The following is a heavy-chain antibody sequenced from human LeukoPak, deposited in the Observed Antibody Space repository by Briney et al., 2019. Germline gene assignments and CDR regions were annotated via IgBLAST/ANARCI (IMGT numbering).Heavy chain of an antibody. CDR2: IIPIFGTA. CDR3: ARNSGYYYDSSGYLH. Sequence: ASVKVSCKASGGTSSSYAISWVRQAPGQGLEWMGGIIPIFGTANYAQKFQGRVTITADESTSTAYMELSSLRSEDTAVYYCARNSGYYYDSSGYLHWGQGTLVTVSS. J-gene: IGHJ4*02. CDR1: GGTSSSYA. D-gene: IGHD3-22*01. V-gene: IGHV1-69*13.